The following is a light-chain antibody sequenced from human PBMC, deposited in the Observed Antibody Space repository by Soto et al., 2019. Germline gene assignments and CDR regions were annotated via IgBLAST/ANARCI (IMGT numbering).Light chain of an antibody. J-gene: IGKJ5*01. V-gene: IGKV1-8*01. CDR3: QLYYSYPIT. CDR2: AAS. Sequence: AIRMTQSPSSLSASTGDRVTITCRASQGISSYLAWYQQKPGKAPKLLIYAASTLQSGVPSRFSGSGSGTDFTLTISFLQSEDFATYYCQLYYSYPITFGQGTRLEIK. CDR1: QGISSY.